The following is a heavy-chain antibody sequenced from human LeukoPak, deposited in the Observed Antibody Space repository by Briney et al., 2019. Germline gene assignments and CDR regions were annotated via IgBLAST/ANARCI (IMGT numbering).Heavy chain of an antibody. CDR2: IYYSGST. D-gene: IGHD5-12*01. V-gene: IGHV4-61*01. J-gene: IGHJ2*01. CDR1: GGSVSSGSYY. CDR3: ARDPYSGYDLNWYFDL. Sequence: SEILSLTCTVSGGSVSSGSYYWSWIRQPPGKGLEWIGYIYYSGSTNYNPSLKSRVTISVDTSKSQFSLKLSSVTAADTAVYYCARDPYSGYDLNWYFDLWGRGTLVTVSS.